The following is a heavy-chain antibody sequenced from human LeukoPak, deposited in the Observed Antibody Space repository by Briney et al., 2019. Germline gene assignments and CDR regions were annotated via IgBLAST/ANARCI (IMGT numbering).Heavy chain of an antibody. CDR1: GFTFSSYW. Sequence: GGSLRLSCAASGFTFSSYWMHWVRQAPGKGLVWVSRINSDGSSTSYADSVEGRFTISRDNAKNTLYLQMNSLRAEDTAVYYCARRVIRLGFDPWGQGTLVTVSS. J-gene: IGHJ5*02. CDR2: INSDGSST. V-gene: IGHV3-74*01. D-gene: IGHD3-10*01. CDR3: ARRVIRLGFDP.